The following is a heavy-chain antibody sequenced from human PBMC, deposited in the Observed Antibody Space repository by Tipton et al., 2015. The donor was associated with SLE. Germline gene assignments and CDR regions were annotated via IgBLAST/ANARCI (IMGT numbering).Heavy chain of an antibody. CDR3: AGRRTGYRDAFDI. Sequence: TLSLTCSVSNGSISRSSYYWGWIRQPPGKGLEWIASIYYSGSTTYYNPSLKSRVTRSVDTSNNQFSLLLTSVSAPDTAVYYCAGRRTGYRDAFDIWGQGTMVTVSS. V-gene: IGHV4-39*01. CDR1: NGSISRSSYY. CDR2: IYYSGSTT. J-gene: IGHJ3*02. D-gene: IGHD5-12*01.